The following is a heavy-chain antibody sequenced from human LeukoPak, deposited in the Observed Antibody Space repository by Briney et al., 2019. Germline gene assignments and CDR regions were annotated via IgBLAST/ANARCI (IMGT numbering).Heavy chain of an antibody. D-gene: IGHD3-22*01. J-gene: IGHJ5*02. V-gene: IGHV3-30*19. CDR2: IWYDGSNK. Sequence: GGSLRLSCAASGFTFSSYGMHWVRQAPGKGLEWVAVIWYDGSNKYYADSVKGRFTISRDNSKNTLYLQMNSLRAEDTAVYYCARDFYYDSSGYYYDWFDPWGQGTLVTVSS. CDR1: GFTFSSYG. CDR3: ARDFYYDSSGYYYDWFDP.